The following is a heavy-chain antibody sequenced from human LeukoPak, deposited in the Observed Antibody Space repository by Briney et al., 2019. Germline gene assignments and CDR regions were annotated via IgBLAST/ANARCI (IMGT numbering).Heavy chain of an antibody. D-gene: IGHD2-2*01. CDR2: ISGSGGST. CDR3: AKPHQPLDYYGMDV. CDR1: GFTFSSYA. Sequence: GGSLRLSCTASGFTFSSYAMSWVRQAPGKGLEWVSAISGSGGSTYYADSVKGRFTISRDNSKNTLYLQMNSLRAEDTAVYYCAKPHQPLDYYGMDVWGQGTTVTVSS. J-gene: IGHJ6*02. V-gene: IGHV3-23*01.